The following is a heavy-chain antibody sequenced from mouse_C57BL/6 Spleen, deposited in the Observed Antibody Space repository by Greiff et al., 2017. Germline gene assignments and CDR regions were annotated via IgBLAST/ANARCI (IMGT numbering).Heavy chain of an antibody. CDR2: TWWDDDK. Sequence: QVTLKESGPGILQPSQTLSLTCSFSGFSLSTFGLGVGWIRPPSGKGLEWLAHTWWDDDKYYNPALKRRLTISKDTSKNQVILKIANVDTADTATYYCARIPYGSSYPFAYWGQGTLVTVSA. CDR3: ARIPYGSSYPFAY. D-gene: IGHD1-1*01. J-gene: IGHJ3*01. CDR1: GFSLSTFGLG. V-gene: IGHV8-8*01.